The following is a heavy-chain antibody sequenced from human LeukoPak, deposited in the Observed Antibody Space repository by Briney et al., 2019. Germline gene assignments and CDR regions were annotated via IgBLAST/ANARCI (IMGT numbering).Heavy chain of an antibody. CDR2: ISYDGSNK. J-gene: IGHJ4*02. CDR1: GFTFSSYA. D-gene: IGHD2-15*01. CDR3: AKDASCSGGSCYPDY. Sequence: GGSLRLSCAASGFTFSSYAMSWVRQAPGKGLEWVAVISYDGSNKYYADSVKGRFTISRDNSKNTLYLQMNSLRAEDTAVYYCAKDASCSGGSCYPDYWGQGTLVTVSS. V-gene: IGHV3-30*18.